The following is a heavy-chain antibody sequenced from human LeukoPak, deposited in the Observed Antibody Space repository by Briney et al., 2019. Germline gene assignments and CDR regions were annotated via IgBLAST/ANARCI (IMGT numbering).Heavy chain of an antibody. CDR1: GFTFSSYW. CDR3: VDGTTPDY. Sequence: SGGSLRLPCEASGFTFSSYWMSWVRQAPGRGLEWVANINQDESEKYYVDSVKGRFTISRDNAKNSLYLQMNSLRSEDTAVYYCVDGTTPDYWGQGTLVTVSS. V-gene: IGHV3-7*01. CDR2: INQDESEK. D-gene: IGHD1-7*01. J-gene: IGHJ4*02.